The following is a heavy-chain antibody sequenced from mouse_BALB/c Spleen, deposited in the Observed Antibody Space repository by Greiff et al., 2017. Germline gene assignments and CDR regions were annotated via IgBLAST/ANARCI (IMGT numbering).Heavy chain of an antibody. CDR1: GFSLSTSGMG. J-gene: IGHJ4*01. CDR3: ARRARYGNYLYYAMDY. D-gene: IGHD2-1*01. V-gene: IGHV8-12*01. CDR2: IHWDDDK. Sequence: QVQLKESGPGILQPSQTLSLTCSFSGFSLSTSGMGVSWIRQPSGKGLEWLAHIHWDDDKRYNSSLKSRLTISKDTSRNQVFLKITSVDTADTATYYCARRARYGNYLYYAMDYWGQGTSVTVSS.